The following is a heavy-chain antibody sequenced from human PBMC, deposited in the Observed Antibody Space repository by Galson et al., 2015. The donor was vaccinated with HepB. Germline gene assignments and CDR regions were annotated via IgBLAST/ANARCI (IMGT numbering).Heavy chain of an antibody. CDR1: GFTFSSYA. D-gene: IGHD6-19*01. CDR2: ISGSGGST. Sequence: SLRLSCAASGFTFSSYAMSWVRQAPGKGLEWVSAISGSGGSTYYADSVKGRFTISRDNSKNTLYLQMNSLRAEDTAVYYCAKDCRAGSSGCDWGQGTLVTVSS. J-gene: IGHJ4*02. V-gene: IGHV3-23*01. CDR3: AKDCRAGSSGCD.